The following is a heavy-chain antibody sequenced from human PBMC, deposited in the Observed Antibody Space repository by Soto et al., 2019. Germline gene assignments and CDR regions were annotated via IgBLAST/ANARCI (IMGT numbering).Heavy chain of an antibody. V-gene: IGHV3-64D*08. CDR3: VKDRFGGTSGYFDS. CDR2: ISSNGGSI. CDR1: GFTFSSYA. D-gene: IGHD2-15*01. J-gene: IGHJ4*02. Sequence: EVQVVEAGGGLIKPGGSLRLSCSASGFTFSSYALHWVRQASGKGLAYVSGISSNGGSIFYADSVKGRFTISRDNSKNTLYLQMTGLRVDDTAVYSCVKDRFGGTSGYFDSWGQGTLVTVSS.